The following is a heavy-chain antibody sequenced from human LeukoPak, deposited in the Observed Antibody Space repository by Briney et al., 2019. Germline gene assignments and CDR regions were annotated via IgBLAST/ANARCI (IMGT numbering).Heavy chain of an antibody. J-gene: IGHJ4*02. D-gene: IGHD6-13*01. CDR3: ARTSSTFIAAAAY. V-gene: IGHV1-69*06. CDR2: IIPIFGTA. Sequence: ASVKVSCKASGGTFSSYAISWVRQAPGQGLEWMGGIIPIFGTANYAQKFQGRVTITADKSTSTAYMELSSLRSEDTAVYYGARTSSTFIAAAAYWGQGTLVNVSS. CDR1: GGTFSSYA.